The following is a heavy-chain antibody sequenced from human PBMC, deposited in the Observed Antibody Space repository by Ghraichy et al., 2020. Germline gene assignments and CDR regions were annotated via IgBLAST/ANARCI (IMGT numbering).Heavy chain of an antibody. V-gene: IGHV3-23*01. D-gene: IGHD6-19*01. CDR1: GFTFSSYA. J-gene: IGHJ4*02. CDR3: AKDVSSGSGWFTRFDY. Sequence: GGSLRLSCAASGFTFSSYAMSWVRQAPGKGLEWVSAISGSGGGTYYEDSVKGRFTISRDNSKNTLYLQMNSLRAEDTAVYYCAKDVSSGSGWFTRFDYWGQGTLVTVSS. CDR2: ISGSGGGT.